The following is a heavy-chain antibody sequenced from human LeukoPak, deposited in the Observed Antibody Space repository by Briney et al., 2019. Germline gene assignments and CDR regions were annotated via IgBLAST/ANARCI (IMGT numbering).Heavy chain of an antibody. CDR3: TTPPD. J-gene: IGHJ4*02. CDR1: GIAISSAW. Sequence: GGSLRLSCEASGIAISSAWMSWVRQAPGKGLEWVARIKSESAGGTTDHAAPVKGRFTISRDDSKNTLYLQMDSLIIEDTGVYYCTTPPDWGQGTLVTVSS. CDR2: IKSESAGGTT. V-gene: IGHV3-15*01.